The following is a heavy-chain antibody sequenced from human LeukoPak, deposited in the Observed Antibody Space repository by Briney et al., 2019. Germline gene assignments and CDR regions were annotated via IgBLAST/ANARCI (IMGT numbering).Heavy chain of an antibody. V-gene: IGHV4-59*01. J-gene: IGHJ4*02. Sequence: SETLSLTCTVSGGSISSYYWSWIRQSPGKGLEWIGYIYYTGSTTYNPSLKSRVTISADTSKNQFSLKLSSVTAADTAVYYCASRKLGNDYWGQGTLVTVSS. CDR1: GGSISSYY. D-gene: IGHD7-27*01. CDR2: IYYTGST. CDR3: ASRKLGNDY.